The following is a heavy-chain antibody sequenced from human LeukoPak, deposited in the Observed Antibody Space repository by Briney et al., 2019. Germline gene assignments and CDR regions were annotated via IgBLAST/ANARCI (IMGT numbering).Heavy chain of an antibody. J-gene: IGHJ4*02. D-gene: IGHD6-13*01. V-gene: IGHV4-4*07. Sequence: SETLSLTCTVSGGSISSYHWSWIRKPAGKGLEWIGRIYSTGSTNYNPSLKSRVTMSVDTSKNQFSLRLRSVTAADTAVYYCAMQIASAGTAGFDFWGQGALVTVSS. CDR2: IYSTGST. CDR1: GGSISSYH. CDR3: AMQIASAGTAGFDF.